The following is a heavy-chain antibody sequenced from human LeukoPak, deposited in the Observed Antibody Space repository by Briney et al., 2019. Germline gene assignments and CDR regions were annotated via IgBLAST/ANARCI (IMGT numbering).Heavy chain of an antibody. J-gene: IGHJ4*02. Sequence: SETLSLTCTVSGGSISTYYWSRIRQPPGKGLEWIGYVYHSGSTNSNPSLKSRVTISIDTSKNQFSLKLTSVTASDTAVYFCARGGNSYSTTWSDYFDYWGQGILVTVSS. D-gene: IGHD6-13*01. CDR1: GGSISTYY. V-gene: IGHV4-59*08. CDR2: VYHSGST. CDR3: ARGGNSYSTTWSDYFDY.